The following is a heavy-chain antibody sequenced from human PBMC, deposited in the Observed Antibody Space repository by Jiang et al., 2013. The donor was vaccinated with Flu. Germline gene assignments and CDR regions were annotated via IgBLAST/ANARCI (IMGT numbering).Heavy chain of an antibody. CDR2: ISGSGGST. CDR1: GFAFSSYA. CDR3: AKDYQLLWFGELFNADWFDP. V-gene: IGHV3-23*01. J-gene: IGHJ5*02. D-gene: IGHD3-10*01. Sequence: EVQLLESGGGLVQPGGSLRLSCAASGFAFSSYAMSWVRQAPGKGLEWVSAISGSGGSTYYADSVKGRFTISRDNSKNTLYLQMNSLRAEDTAVYYCAKDYQLLWFGELFNADWFDPWGQGTLVTVSS.